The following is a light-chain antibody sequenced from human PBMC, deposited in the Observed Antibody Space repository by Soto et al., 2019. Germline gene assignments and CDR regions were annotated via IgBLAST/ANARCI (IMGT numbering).Light chain of an antibody. CDR1: QSVNSN. CDR2: GAS. Sequence: EIVMTQSPATLSVSPGERATLSCRASQSVNSNLAWYQQKPGQAPRLLIYGASTRATVIPVTFSGSGSGTEFTLPITSLQSGDVAVYYCQQYNDWPLTFGGGTKVEIK. CDR3: QQYNDWPLT. J-gene: IGKJ4*01. V-gene: IGKV3-15*01.